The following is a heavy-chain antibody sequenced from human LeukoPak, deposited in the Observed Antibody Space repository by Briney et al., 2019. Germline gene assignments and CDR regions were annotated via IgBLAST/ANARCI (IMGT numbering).Heavy chain of an antibody. J-gene: IGHJ4*02. CDR1: GFTFDDYA. CDR3: AKAKYGDIVATMPH. D-gene: IGHD5-12*01. V-gene: IGHV3-9*01. Sequence: GGSLRLSCAASGFTFDDYAMHWVRQAPGKGLEWVSGISWNSGSIGYADSVKGRFTISRDNAKNSLYLQMNSLRAEDTALYYCAKAKYGDIVATMPHWGQGTLVTVSS. CDR2: ISWNSGSI.